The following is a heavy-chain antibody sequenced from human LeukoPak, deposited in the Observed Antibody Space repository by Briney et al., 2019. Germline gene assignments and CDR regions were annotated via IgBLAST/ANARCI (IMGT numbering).Heavy chain of an antibody. CDR3: ARYPFRSPYCYYYMDV. Sequence: ASVKVSCKASGGTFSSYAISWVRQAPGQGLEWMGGIIPIFGTANYAQKFQGRVTITTDESTSTAYMELSSLRSEDTAVYYCARYPFRSPYCYYYMDVWGKGTTVTVSS. V-gene: IGHV1-69*05. CDR1: GGTFSSYA. J-gene: IGHJ6*03. CDR2: IIPIFGTA.